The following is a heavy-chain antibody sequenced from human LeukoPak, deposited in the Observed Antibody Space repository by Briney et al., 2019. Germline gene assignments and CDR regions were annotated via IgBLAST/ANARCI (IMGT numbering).Heavy chain of an antibody. D-gene: IGHD3-3*01. CDR1: GFTFSSYS. V-gene: IGHV3-21*01. J-gene: IGHJ3*02. CDR3: ARDCSSGYYDFWSGYWAFDI. CDR2: ISSSSSYI. Sequence: PGGSLRLSCAASGFTFSSYSTNWVRQAPGKGLEWVSSISSSSSYIYYADSVKGRFTISRDNAKNSLYLQMNSLRAEDTAVYYCARDCSSGYYDFWSGYWAFDIWGQGAMVTVSS.